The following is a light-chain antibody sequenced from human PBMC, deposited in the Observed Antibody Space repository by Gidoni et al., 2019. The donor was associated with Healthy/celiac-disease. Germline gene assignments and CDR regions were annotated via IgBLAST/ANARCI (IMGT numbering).Light chain of an antibody. V-gene: IGKV1-39*01. J-gene: IGKJ3*01. CDR2: AAS. Sequence: DIQMTQFPSSLASSVGDRVTITCTASQSISNYLNWYQQKPGKPPKLLIYAASSLQSRVPSRFSGSGSGTDFTLTISSLQPEDFATYYCQQSYSTPRTFGPGTKVDIK. CDR1: QSISNY. CDR3: QQSYSTPRT.